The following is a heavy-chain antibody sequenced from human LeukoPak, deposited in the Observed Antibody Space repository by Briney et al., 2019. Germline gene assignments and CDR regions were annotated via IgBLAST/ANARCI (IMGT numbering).Heavy chain of an antibody. Sequence: PGGSLRLSCAASGFIFRNYGMHWVRQAPGKGLEWVACIRYDGSKYADCVKGRFTISRDDSNNMAYLQMDSLKNEDTAVYYCTREDWDFDSWGQGTPVSVSS. D-gene: IGHD3/OR15-3a*01. V-gene: IGHV3-30*02. CDR3: TREDWDFDS. CDR2: IRYDGS. J-gene: IGHJ4*02. CDR1: GFIFRNYG.